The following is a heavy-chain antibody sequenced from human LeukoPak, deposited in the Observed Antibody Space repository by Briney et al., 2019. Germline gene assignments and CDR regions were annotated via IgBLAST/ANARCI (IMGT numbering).Heavy chain of an antibody. J-gene: IGHJ4*02. CDR1: GFTFSDSA. CDR2: IRSKPQSYAT. Sequence: GGSLRLSCAASGFTFSDSAIHWVRQAPGKGLEWVGRIRSKPQSYATAYAESLKGRFTSSRDDSKNTAYLQMSSLKIEDTAVYYCTRVGPSTVVDYWGQGTQVTVSS. CDR3: TRVGPSTVVDY. D-gene: IGHD1-26*01. V-gene: IGHV3-73*01.